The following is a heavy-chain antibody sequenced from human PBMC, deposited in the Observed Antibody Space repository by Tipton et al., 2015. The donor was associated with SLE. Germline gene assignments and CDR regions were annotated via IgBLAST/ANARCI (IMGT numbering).Heavy chain of an antibody. J-gene: IGHJ4*02. CDR3: ARDRMVRGVASDH. Sequence: GSLRLSCSASGFTFSDYWFNWVRQAPGKGLEWVASISQDGHETHYLDSVKGRFTFSRDNANDSVYLEMNNLNAADTAVYYCARDRMVRGVASDHWGQGVLVIVSS. D-gene: IGHD3-10*01. CDR2: ISQDGHET. V-gene: IGHV3-7*01. CDR1: GFTFSDYW.